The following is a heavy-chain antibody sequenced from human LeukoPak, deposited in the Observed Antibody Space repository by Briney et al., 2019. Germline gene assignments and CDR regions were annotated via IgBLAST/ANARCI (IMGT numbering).Heavy chain of an antibody. CDR2: IRYTGAT. Sequence: SETLSLTCTVSGGSISGHYWSWIRQSPGKGLEWIGYIRYTGATNYNPYLQSRITISVDMPKNQFSLRLNSVTAAETAVYYCARLHALGAEEFDPWGQGTLVTVSS. D-gene: IGHD3-16*01. J-gene: IGHJ5*02. CDR1: GGSISGHY. V-gene: IGHV4-59*11. CDR3: ARLHALGAEEFDP.